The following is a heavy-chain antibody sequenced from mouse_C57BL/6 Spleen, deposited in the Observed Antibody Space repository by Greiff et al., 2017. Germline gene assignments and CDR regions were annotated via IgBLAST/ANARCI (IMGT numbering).Heavy chain of an antibody. D-gene: IGHD2-4*01. Sequence: EVKLMESEGGLVQPGSSMKLSCTASGFTFSDYYMAWVRQVPEKGLEWVANINYDGSSTYYLDSLKSRFIISRDNAKNILYLQMSSLKSEDTATYYCARGDDYAGWFAYWGQGTLVTVSA. V-gene: IGHV5-16*01. J-gene: IGHJ3*01. CDR3: ARGDDYAGWFAY. CDR1: GFTFSDYY. CDR2: INYDGSST.